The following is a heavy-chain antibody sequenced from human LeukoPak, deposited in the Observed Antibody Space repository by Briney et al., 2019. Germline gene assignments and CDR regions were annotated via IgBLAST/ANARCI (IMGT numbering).Heavy chain of an antibody. CDR3: ARGLTSGYYDY. D-gene: IGHD3-22*01. J-gene: IGHJ4*02. V-gene: IGHV1-3*01. CDR1: GYIFTSYA. Sequence: ASVKVSCKASGYIFTSYAMHWVRQAPEHRLEWMGWINAGNGNTKYSQKFQGRVTITRDTSASTAYMELSSLRSEDTAVYYCARGLTSGYYDYWGQGTLVTVSS. CDR2: INAGNGNT.